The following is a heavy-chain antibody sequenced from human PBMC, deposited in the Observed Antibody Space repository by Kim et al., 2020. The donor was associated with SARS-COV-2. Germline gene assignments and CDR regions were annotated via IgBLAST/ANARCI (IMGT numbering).Heavy chain of an antibody. Sequence: SYAQKFQGRVTMTRDTSTSTVYMELSSVRSEDTAVYYCARLGDSSGYLDYWGQGTLVTVSS. CDR3: ARLGDSSGYLDY. J-gene: IGHJ4*02. D-gene: IGHD3-22*01. V-gene: IGHV1-46*01.